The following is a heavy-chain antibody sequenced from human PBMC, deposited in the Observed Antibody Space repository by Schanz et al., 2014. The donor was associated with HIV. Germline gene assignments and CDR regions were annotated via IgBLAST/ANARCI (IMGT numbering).Heavy chain of an antibody. V-gene: IGHV3-74*01. CDR2: MNNDVSSR. CDR1: GFSFSDYW. D-gene: IGHD3-22*01. CDR3: RAWLLGDRMDV. Sequence: EVQLVESGGGFVQPGGSLTLSCAASGFSFSDYWMHWVRQVPGKGLLWVSRMNNDVSSRLYADSVKGRFTISRDISRNTIYLQMNGLRGEDTAVYYCRAWLLGDRMDVWGQGTTVAVSS. J-gene: IGHJ6*02.